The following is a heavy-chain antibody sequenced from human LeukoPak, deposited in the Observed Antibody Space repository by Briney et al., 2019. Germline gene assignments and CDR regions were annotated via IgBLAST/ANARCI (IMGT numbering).Heavy chain of an antibody. CDR2: IYTSGST. CDR3: ARVSKFRGSGSYYNAPGRSYYYYYMDV. D-gene: IGHD3-10*01. V-gene: IGHV4-61*02. CDR1: GGSISSGSYY. Sequence: SETLSLTCTVSGGSISSGSYYWSWIRQPAGKGLEWIGRIYTSGSTNYNPSLKSRVTISIDTSKNQFSLKLSSVTAADTAVYYCARVSKFRGSGSYYNAPGRSYYYYYMDVWGKGTTVTISS. J-gene: IGHJ6*03.